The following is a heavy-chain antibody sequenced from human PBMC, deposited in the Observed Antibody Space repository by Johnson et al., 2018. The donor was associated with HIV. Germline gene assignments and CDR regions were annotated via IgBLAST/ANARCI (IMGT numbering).Heavy chain of an antibody. V-gene: IGHV3-74*01. J-gene: IGHJ3*02. CDR2: INSDGSST. Sequence: VQVVESGGDLVQPGGSLRLSCAASGFTFSSYWMHWVRQAPGKGLVWVSRINSDGSSTSYADSVKGRFTISRDNAKNTLCLQMNSLRAEDTAVYYCAREGDGYNYDAFDIWGQGTMVTVSS. CDR1: GFTFSSYW. CDR3: AREGDGYNYDAFDI. D-gene: IGHD5-24*01.